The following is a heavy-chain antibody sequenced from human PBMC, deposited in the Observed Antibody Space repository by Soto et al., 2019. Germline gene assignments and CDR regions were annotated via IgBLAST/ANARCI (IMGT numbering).Heavy chain of an antibody. Sequence: QVQLVQSGAEVKKPGSSVKVSCKASGGTFSSYTISWVRQAPGQGLEWMGRIIPILGIANYAQKFQGRVTSTAEKSASTSYMELSSVRSEDTAVYYCARGPQVDSSSWYGHKARSGTASYYYGMDVWGQGTTVTVSS. CDR1: GGTFSSYT. J-gene: IGHJ6*02. CDR2: IIPILGIA. D-gene: IGHD6-13*01. CDR3: ARGPQVDSSSWYGHKARSGTASYYYGMDV. V-gene: IGHV1-69*02.